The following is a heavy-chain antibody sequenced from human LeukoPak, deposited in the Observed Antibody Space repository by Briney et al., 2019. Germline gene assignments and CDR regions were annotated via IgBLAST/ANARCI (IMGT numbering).Heavy chain of an antibody. CDR3: ARDPGGRYSSSWYWDY. CDR2: IYYSGST. V-gene: IGHV4-39*07. Sequence: SETLSLTCTVSGGSINSSSYYWGWIRQPPGKGLEWIGSIYYSGSTYYNPSLKSRVTISVDTSKNQFSLKLSSVTAADTAVYYCARDPGGRYSSSWYWDYWGQGTLVTVSS. J-gene: IGHJ4*02. D-gene: IGHD6-13*01. CDR1: GGSINSSSYY.